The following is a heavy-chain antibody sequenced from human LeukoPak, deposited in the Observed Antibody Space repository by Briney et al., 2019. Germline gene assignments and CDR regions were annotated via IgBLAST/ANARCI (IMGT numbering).Heavy chain of an antibody. D-gene: IGHD5-12*01. V-gene: IGHV4-4*07. CDR1: GGSISSYY. Sequence: SETLSLTCTVSGGSISSYYWSWIRQPAGKGLEWIGRIYTSGSTNYNPSLKSRVTMSVDTSKNQFSLKLSSVTAADTAVYYCARGVGATTLNFYYYYYIDVWGKGTTVTVSS. CDR3: ARGVGATTLNFYYYYYIDV. CDR2: IYTSGST. J-gene: IGHJ6*03.